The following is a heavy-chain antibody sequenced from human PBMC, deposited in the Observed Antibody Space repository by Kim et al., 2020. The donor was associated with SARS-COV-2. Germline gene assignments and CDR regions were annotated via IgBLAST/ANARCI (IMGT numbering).Heavy chain of an antibody. V-gene: IGHV4-34*01. J-gene: IGHJ4*02. CDR3: ARGSYPTGVVAATQREVDY. Sequence: SRVTISGDTSKNQFSLKLSSVTAADTAVYYCARGSYPTGVVAATQREVDYWGQGTLVTVSS. D-gene: IGHD2-15*01.